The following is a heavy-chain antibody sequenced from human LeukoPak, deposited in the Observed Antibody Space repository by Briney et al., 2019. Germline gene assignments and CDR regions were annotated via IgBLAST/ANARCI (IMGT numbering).Heavy chain of an antibody. J-gene: IGHJ6*03. CDR2: ISSSSSYI. CDR3: ARDPADSITIFGVVILYYYYVDV. V-gene: IGHV3-21*01. Sequence: GGSLRLSCAASGFTFSSYSMNWVRQAPGKGLEWVSSISSSSSYIYYADSVKGRFTISRDNAKNSLYLQMNSLRAEDTAVYYCARDPADSITIFGVVILYYYYVDVWGKGTTVTVSS. CDR1: GFTFSSYS. D-gene: IGHD3-3*01.